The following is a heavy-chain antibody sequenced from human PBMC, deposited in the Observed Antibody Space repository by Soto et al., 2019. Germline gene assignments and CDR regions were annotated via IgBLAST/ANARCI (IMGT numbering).Heavy chain of an antibody. Sequence: PPETLSLPCAVSGATISRGSWWSWVRQPPEKGLEWIGEIFHDGSTNYNPSLKSRVTMSVDKSKNYFSLELTSVTAADTALYYCARDEYNYSPSWGEGPLV. J-gene: IGHJ5*02. CDR2: IFHDGST. V-gene: IGHV4-4*03. CDR1: GATISRGSW. CDR3: ARDEYNYSPS. D-gene: IGHD1-20*01.